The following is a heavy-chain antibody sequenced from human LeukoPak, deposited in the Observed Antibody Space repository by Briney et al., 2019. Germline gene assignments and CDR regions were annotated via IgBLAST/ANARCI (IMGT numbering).Heavy chain of an antibody. CDR2: IYYSGST. CDR1: GGSISSGGYY. CDR3: ARESNWNDGYFDY. V-gene: IGHV4-31*03. D-gene: IGHD1-1*01. J-gene: IGHJ4*02. Sequence: SETLSLTRTVSGGSISSGGYYWSWIRQHPGKGLEGIGYIYYSGSTYYNPSLKSRVTISVDTSKNQFSLKQSSVTAADTAVYYCARESNWNDGYFDYWGQGTLVTVSS.